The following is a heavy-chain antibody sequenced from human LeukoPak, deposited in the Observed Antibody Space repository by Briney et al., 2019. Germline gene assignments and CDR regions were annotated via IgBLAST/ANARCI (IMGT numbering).Heavy chain of an antibody. Sequence: KTSETLSLTCTVSGGSISSYYWSWIRQPPGKGLEWIGYIYYSGSTNYNPSLKSRVTISVDTSKNQFSLKLSSVTAADTAVYYCARSDLALYYFDYWGQGTLVTVSS. CDR1: GGSISSYY. CDR2: IYYSGST. CDR3: ARSDLALYYFDY. V-gene: IGHV4-59*01. J-gene: IGHJ4*02.